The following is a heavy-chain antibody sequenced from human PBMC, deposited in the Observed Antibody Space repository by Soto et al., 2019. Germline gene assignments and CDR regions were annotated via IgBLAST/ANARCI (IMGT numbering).Heavy chain of an antibody. V-gene: IGHV4-4*02. J-gene: IGHJ6*02. CDR2: ISRSEGS. D-gene: IGHD1-1*01. CDR1: GGSITNTKW. Sequence: QVQLQESGPGLVKPSGTLSLSCAVSGGSITNTKWWTWVRQAPGKGLEWIGGISRSEGSTYNPSLKGRLAMSVETSNKQLSRRLSSVTAADTAVYYCATQTISYTWDVWGQGTTVTVS. CDR3: ATQTISYTWDV.